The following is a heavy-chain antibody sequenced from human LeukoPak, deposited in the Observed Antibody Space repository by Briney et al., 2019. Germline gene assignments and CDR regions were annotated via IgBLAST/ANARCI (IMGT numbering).Heavy chain of an antibody. V-gene: IGHV4-61*01. D-gene: IGHD3-3*01. CDR2: LFSTGSA. CDR3: ARFKSGGFSYFDS. Sequence: SETLSLTCSVSGASLTRPTYYQWSWIRQPPGKGLELIGSLFSTGSATLNPSLKSRVTMSLDTSKSQFSLRLSSVTAEDSAVYYCARFKSGGFSYFDSWGQGTLVAVSS. CDR1: GASLTRPTYY. J-gene: IGHJ4*02.